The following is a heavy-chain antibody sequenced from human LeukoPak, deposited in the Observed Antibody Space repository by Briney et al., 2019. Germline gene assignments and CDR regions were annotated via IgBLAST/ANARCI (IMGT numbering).Heavy chain of an antibody. V-gene: IGHV3-30*18. CDR3: SKATPPRDGSNPDY. Sequence: QSGGSLRLSCAASGFIFSTYGMHWVRQAPGKGLEWVAVISYNGRNKYYADSVKGRFTISRDNSKNTLYLQVNSLRAEDTAVYYCSKATPPRDGSNPDYWGQGTLVTVSS. CDR2: ISYNGRNK. CDR1: GFIFSTYG. J-gene: IGHJ4*02. D-gene: IGHD5-24*01.